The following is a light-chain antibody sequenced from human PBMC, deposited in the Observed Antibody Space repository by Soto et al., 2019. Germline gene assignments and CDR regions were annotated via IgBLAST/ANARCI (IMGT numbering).Light chain of an antibody. CDR3: HQYNHSLTWR. J-gene: IGKJ1*01. CDR2: SAS. CDR1: QSVSSK. V-gene: IGKV3-15*01. Sequence: IGFTPYPATLSLSPGQRATVSCRASQSVSSKLAWYQQRPGQAPRLLIYSASTRATGIPARFSGSGSGTEFTLTISSLQSEDCAVYYCHQYNHSLTWRFGEGTKVDIK.